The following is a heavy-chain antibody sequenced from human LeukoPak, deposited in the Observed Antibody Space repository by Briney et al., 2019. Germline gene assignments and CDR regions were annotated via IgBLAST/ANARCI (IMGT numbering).Heavy chain of an antibody. CDR2: IYSGGST. V-gene: IGHV3-53*01. Sequence: GGSLRLSCAASGFTVSSSYMSWVRQAPGKGLEWVSVIYSGGSTYYADSVKGRFTISRDNSKNTVSLQMNSLRVEDTAIYYCAKSDCGSDGCKLLNYWGQGTLVTVSS. D-gene: IGHD2-21*01. CDR1: GFTVSSSY. CDR3: AKSDCGSDGCKLLNY. J-gene: IGHJ4*02.